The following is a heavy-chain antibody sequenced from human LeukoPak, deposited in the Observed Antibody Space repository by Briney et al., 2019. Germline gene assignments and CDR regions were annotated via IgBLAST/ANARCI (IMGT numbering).Heavy chain of an antibody. D-gene: IGHD2-21*02. CDR3: ARGDLVVTLEGPIDY. CDR2: ISSSGSTI. V-gene: IGHV3-48*04. J-gene: IGHJ4*02. Sequence: GGSLRLSCAASGFTFSSYAMSWVRQAPGKGLEWVSYISSSGSTIYYADSVTGRFTVSRDNAKNSLYLQMNSLRAEDTAVYYCARGDLVVTLEGPIDYWGQGTLVTVSS. CDR1: GFTFSSYA.